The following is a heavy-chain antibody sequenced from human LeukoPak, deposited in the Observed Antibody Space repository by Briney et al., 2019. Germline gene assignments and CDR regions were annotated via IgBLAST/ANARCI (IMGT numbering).Heavy chain of an antibody. Sequence: NPGGSLRLSCAASGFTFSGSAMHWVRQASGKGLEWVGRIRSKANSYATAYAASVKGRFTISRDDSKNTAYLQMNSLKTEDTAVYYCTRLGNYGDYGPYWYFELWGRGTLVTVSS. CDR1: GFTFSGSA. CDR3: TRLGNYGDYGPYWYFEL. CDR2: IRSKANSYAT. J-gene: IGHJ2*01. D-gene: IGHD4-17*01. V-gene: IGHV3-73*01.